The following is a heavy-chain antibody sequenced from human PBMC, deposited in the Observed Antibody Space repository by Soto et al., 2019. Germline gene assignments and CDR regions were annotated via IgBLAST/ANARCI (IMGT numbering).Heavy chain of an antibody. J-gene: IGHJ6*02. CDR3: ARGYGESALYSLDV. V-gene: IGHV1-69*01. Sequence: QVQLVQSVAEVKMPGSSVRVSCKASGGSFSKYGISWVRQAPGQGLEWMGGIIPMFGIGNYAEKFLGRVTITADESTRTCHMQLSSLISEDAPVDYCARGYGESALYSLDVWGQGTTVTFPS. CDR1: GGSFSKYG. CDR2: IIPMFGIG. D-gene: IGHD3-16*01.